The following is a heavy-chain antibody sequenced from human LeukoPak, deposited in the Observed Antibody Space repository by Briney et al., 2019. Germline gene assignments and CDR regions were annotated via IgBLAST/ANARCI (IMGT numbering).Heavy chain of an antibody. D-gene: IGHD3-22*01. J-gene: IGHJ4*02. V-gene: IGHV1-69-2*01. CDR2: VDPEDGET. CDR3: AAQPGDYYDSSGYYYPFDY. Sequence: ASVKVSCKVSGYTFTDYYMHWVQQAPGKGLEWMGLVDPEDGETIYAEKFQGRVTITADTSTDTAYMELSSLRSEDTAVYYCAAQPGDYYDSSGYYYPFDYGGQGTLVTVSS. CDR1: GYTFTDYY.